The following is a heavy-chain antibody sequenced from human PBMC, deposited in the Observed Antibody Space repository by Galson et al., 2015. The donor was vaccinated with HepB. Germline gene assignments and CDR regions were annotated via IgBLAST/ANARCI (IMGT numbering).Heavy chain of an antibody. Sequence: ETLSLTCSVYGGSFSGYSWIWIRQSPEKGLESIGEIRPDGTTTYNAAPIDYNPSLKRRATISLDTSKNQFFLRLTSVTAADTAVYFCARGLTSRYDRSWGNYRYSGPGDAFNVWGQGTMVTVSS. J-gene: IGHJ3*01. CDR3: ARGLTSRYDRSWGNYRYSGPGDAFNV. D-gene: IGHD3-16*02. CDR1: GGSFSGYS. V-gene: IGHV4-34*01. CDR2: IRPDGTT.